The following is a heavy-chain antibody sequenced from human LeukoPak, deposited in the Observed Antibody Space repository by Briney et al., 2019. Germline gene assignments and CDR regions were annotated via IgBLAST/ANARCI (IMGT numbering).Heavy chain of an antibody. D-gene: IGHD5-24*01. J-gene: IGHJ4*02. CDR3: ARVGDGYNWSLDY. CDR1: GYTFTSYA. CDR2: INTNTGNP. V-gene: IGHV7-4-1*02. Sequence: ASVKVSCKASGYTFTSYAMTWVRQAPGQGLEWMGWINTNTGNPTYAQGFTGRFVFSLDTSVSTAYLQISSLKAEDTAVHYCARVGDGYNWSLDYWGQGTLVTVSS.